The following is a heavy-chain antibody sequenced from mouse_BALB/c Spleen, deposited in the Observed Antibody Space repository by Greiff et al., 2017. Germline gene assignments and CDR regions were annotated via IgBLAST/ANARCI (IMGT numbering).Heavy chain of an antibody. J-gene: IGHJ3*01. V-gene: IGHV5-17*02. Sequence: EVMLVESGGGLVQPGGSRKLSCAASGFTFSSFGMHWVRQAPEKGLEWVAYISSGSSTIYYADTVKGRFTISRDNPKNTLFLQMTSLRSVDTAMYYCARGAEGFADWGQGTLVTVSA. D-gene: IGHD6-1*01. CDR1: GFTFSSFG. CDR2: ISSGSSTI. CDR3: ARGAEGFAD.